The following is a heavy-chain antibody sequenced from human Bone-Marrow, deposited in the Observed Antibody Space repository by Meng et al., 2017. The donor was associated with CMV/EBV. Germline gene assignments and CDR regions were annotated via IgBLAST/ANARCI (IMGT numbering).Heavy chain of an antibody. CDR2: ISYDGSNK. D-gene: IGHD2-21*01. CDR3: ARVQQAYCSGDCYFSHYG. V-gene: IGHV3-30*03. CDR1: GFAFRDAW. J-gene: IGHJ6*01. Sequence: GGSLRLSCAASGFAFRDAWMSWVRQAPGKGLEWVAVISYDGSNKYYADSVKGRFTISRDNSKNTLYLQMNSLRAEDTAVYYCARVQQAYCSGDCYFSHYG.